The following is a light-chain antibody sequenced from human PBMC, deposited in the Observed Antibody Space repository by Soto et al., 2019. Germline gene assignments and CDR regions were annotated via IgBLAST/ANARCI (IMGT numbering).Light chain of an antibody. V-gene: IGKV1-39*01. CDR2: AAS. CDR3: QQSYSTPFT. J-gene: IGKJ3*01. CDR1: QSISSY. Sequence: DIQMTQSPSSLSASVGDRVTITCRASQSISSYLNWYQQKPGKAPNLLIYAASSLQSGVPSKFSGSGSGTDFTLTISRLQPEDFATYDCQQSYSTPFTFGPGTKVDIK.